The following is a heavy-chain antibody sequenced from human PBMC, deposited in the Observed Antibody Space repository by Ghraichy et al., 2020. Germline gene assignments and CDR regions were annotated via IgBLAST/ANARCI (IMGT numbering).Heavy chain of an antibody. D-gene: IGHD3-10*01. J-gene: IGHJ4*02. CDR1: GDSISSNSW. V-gene: IGHV4-4*02. CDR2: IHHSGST. CDR3: ARDGGYYFDY. Sequence: ESLNISCAVSGDSISSNSWWSWIRQAPGKGLEWIGEIHHSGSTSQNPSLNSRVTISVDKSKNQFYLKLDSVTAADTAVYYCARDGGYYFDYWGQGSLVTVSS.